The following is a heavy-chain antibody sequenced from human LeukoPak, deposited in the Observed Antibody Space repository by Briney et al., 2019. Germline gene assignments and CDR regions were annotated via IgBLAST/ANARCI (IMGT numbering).Heavy chain of an antibody. Sequence: PSETLSLTCTVSGGSISHFYWSWIRQPPGKGLEWIGYIYYTGSTNYNPSLKSRVTISVDTSKNQFSLKLSPVTAADTAVYYCARRPHTGYSGDWGPHDYYYGMNVWGQGTTVTVSS. CDR1: GGSISHFY. J-gene: IGHJ6*02. V-gene: IGHV4-59*08. CDR3: ARRPHTGYSGDWGPHDYYYGMNV. D-gene: IGHD6-19*01. CDR2: IYYTGST.